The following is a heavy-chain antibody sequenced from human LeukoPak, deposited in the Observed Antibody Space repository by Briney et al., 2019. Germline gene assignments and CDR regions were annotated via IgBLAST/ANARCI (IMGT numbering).Heavy chain of an antibody. CDR2: IYYSGST. V-gene: IGHV4-59*01. CDR1: GGSISSYY. J-gene: IGHJ5*02. CDR3: ARALYGSGSYYNAWFDP. Sequence: SETLSLTCTVSGGSISSYYWSWIRQPPGKGLEWIGSIYYSGSTNYNPSLKSRVTISVDTSKNQFSLKLSSVTAADTAVYYCARALYGSGSYYNAWFDPWGQGTLVTVSS. D-gene: IGHD3-10*01.